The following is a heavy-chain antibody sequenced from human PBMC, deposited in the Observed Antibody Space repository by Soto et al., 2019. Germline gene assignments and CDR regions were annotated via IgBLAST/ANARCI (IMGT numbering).Heavy chain of an antibody. V-gene: IGHV1-69*13. CDR3: ARIYRLLRFDP. D-gene: IGHD5-12*01. CDR2: ITPIFGTA. CDR1: GGTFSSYA. Sequence: SVTVSCKAAGGTFSSYAISWVRQAPGQGLEWMGGITPIFGTANYAQKFQGRVTITADESTSTAYMELSSLRSEDTAVYYCARIYRLLRFDPWGQGTLVTVSS. J-gene: IGHJ5*02.